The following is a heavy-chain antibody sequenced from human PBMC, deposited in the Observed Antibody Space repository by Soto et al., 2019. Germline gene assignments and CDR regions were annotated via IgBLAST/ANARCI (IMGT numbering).Heavy chain of an antibody. D-gene: IGHD2-2*01. J-gene: IGHJ4*02. CDR1: GYSFTSYW. CDR3: ARQGSGYCSSTSCYLDY. CDR2: IYPGDSDT. Sequence: GESLKISCKGSGYSFTSYWIGWVRQMPGKGLEWMGIIYPGDSDTRYSPSFQGQVTISADKSISTANLQWSSLKASDTAMYYCARQGSGYCSSTSCYLDYWGQGTLVTVSS. V-gene: IGHV5-51*01.